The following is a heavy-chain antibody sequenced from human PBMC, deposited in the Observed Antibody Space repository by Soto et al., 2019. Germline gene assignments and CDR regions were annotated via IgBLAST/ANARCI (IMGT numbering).Heavy chain of an antibody. CDR2: ISYDGSNK. V-gene: IGHV3-30*03. Sequence: GGSLRLSCAASGFTFSSYGMHWVRQAPGKGLEWVAVISYDGSNKYYADSVKGRFTISRDNSKNTLYLQMNSLRAEDTAVYYCARDHNWNYLQKYGMDVWGQGTTVTVSS. CDR3: ARDHNWNYLQKYGMDV. D-gene: IGHD1-7*01. CDR1: GFTFSSYG. J-gene: IGHJ6*02.